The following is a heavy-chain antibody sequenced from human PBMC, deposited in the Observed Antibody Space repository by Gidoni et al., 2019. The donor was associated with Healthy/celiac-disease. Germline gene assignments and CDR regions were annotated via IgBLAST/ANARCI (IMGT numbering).Heavy chain of an antibody. CDR1: GFTFSSYG. CDR2: ISYDGSNK. V-gene: IGHV3-30*18. CDR3: AKGVVPAAINWFDP. Sequence: QVQLVESGGGVVQPGRSLRLSCAASGFTFSSYGMHWVRQAPGKGLEWVAVISYDGSNKYYADSVKGRFTISRDNSKNTLYLQMNSLRAEDTAVYYCAKGVVPAAINWFDPWGQGTLVTVSS. J-gene: IGHJ5*02. D-gene: IGHD2-2*01.